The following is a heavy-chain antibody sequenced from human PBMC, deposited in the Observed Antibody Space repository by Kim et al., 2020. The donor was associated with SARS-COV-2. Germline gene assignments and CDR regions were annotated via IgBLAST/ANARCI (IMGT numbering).Heavy chain of an antibody. D-gene: IGHD6-13*01. Sequence: GGSLRLSCAASGFTFSSYSMNWVRQAPGKGLECVSSISSSSSYIYYADSVKGRFTISRDNAKNSLYLQMNSLRAEDTAVYYCARGGAAAGGIDPWGQGTLVTVSS. CDR2: ISSSSSYI. J-gene: IGHJ5*02. CDR1: GFTFSSYS. CDR3: ARGGAAAGGIDP. V-gene: IGHV3-21*01.